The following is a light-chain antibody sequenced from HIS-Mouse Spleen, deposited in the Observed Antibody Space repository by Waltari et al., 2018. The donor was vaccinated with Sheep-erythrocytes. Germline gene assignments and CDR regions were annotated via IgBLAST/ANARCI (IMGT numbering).Light chain of an antibody. CDR2: DVS. J-gene: IGLJ3*02. V-gene: IGLV2-11*01. CDR1: SSDVGGYNY. CDR3: CSYAGSYTFWV. Sequence: QSALTQPRSVSGSPGQSVTISCTGTSSDVGGYNYVSWYQQHPGKAPKLMIYDVSKRPSGVPVRFSGSKSGNTASLPISGLQAEDEADYYCCSYAGSYTFWVFGGGTKLTVL.